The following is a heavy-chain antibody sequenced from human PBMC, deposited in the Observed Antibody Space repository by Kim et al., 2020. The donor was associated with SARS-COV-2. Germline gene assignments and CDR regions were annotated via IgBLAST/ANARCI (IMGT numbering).Heavy chain of an antibody. D-gene: IGHD3-10*01. CDR2: ISGGGANT. Sequence: GGSLRLSCAASGFTFDSYAMSWVRQAPGKGLEWVSYISGGGANTYYAGSVKGRFTISRDNSKNTLFLQLNSLRAEDTALYYCAKCHSGWGNDGFDIGGLGTVVTVSS. V-gene: IGHV3-23*01. CDR1: GFTFDSYA. J-gene: IGHJ3*02. CDR3: AKCHSGWGNDGFDI.